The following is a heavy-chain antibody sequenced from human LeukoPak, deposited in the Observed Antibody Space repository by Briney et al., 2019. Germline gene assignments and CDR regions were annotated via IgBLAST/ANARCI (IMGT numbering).Heavy chain of an antibody. CDR2: IHHSGNS. J-gene: IGHJ5*02. CDR3: ARPKGRGCNGGTCYTDWFDP. V-gene: IGHV4-30-4*01. Sequence: SETLSLTCTVSGASISSGDYYWSWIRQPPGKGLEWIGYIHHSGNSYYNPSLKSRVTISIDTSKNQFSLKLSSVTAADTAVYYCARPKGRGCNGGTCYTDWFDPWGQGTLVTVSS. D-gene: IGHD2-15*01. CDR1: GASISSGDYY.